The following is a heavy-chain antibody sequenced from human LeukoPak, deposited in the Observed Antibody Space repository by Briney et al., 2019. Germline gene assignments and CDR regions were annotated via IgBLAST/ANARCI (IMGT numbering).Heavy chain of an antibody. V-gene: IGHV4-39*07. CDR3: ARVDYGGPIDP. J-gene: IGHJ5*02. CDR2: IYYSGST. Sequence: SETLSLTCTVSGGSISSSSYYWGWIRQPPGKGLEWIGSIYYSGSTYYNPSLKSRVTISVDTSKNQFSLKLSSVTAADTAVYYCARVDYGGPIDPWGQGTLVTVSS. CDR1: GGSISSSSYY. D-gene: IGHD4-23*01.